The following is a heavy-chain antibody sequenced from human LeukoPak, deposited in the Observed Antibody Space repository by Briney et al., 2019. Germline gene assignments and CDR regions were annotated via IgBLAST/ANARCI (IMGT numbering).Heavy chain of an antibody. CDR2: IYNTGST. V-gene: IGHV4-59*12. D-gene: IGHD6-25*01. J-gene: IGHJ4*02. CDR1: GGSISSYY. Sequence: SETLSLTCTASGGSISSYYWSWIRQPPGKGLEWVAIIYNTGSTNYNPSLHSRVTISIDTAKNQFSLKLTPVTAADTAVYYCERRGPNSSGWQDYLWGQGTLVTVSS. CDR3: ERRGPNSSGWQDYL.